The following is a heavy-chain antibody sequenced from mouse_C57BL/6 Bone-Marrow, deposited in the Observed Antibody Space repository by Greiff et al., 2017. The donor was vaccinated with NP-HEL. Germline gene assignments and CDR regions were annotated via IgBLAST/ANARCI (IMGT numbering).Heavy chain of an antibody. V-gene: IGHV5-9-1*02. Sequence: EVQVVESGEGLVKPGGSLKLSCAASGFTFSSYAMSWVRQTPEKRLEWVAYISSGGDYISYADTVTGRFTISRDNARNTLYLQMSSLKSEYTAMYYCTRARIYWYFDVWGTGTTVTVSS. CDR3: TRARIYWYFDV. J-gene: IGHJ1*03. CDR2: ISSGGDYI. CDR1: GFTFSSYA.